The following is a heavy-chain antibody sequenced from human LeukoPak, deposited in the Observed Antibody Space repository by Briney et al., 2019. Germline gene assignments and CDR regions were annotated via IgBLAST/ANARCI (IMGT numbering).Heavy chain of an antibody. CDR1: GGSISNFY. CDR2: IYTSGST. D-gene: IGHD4-17*01. J-gene: IGHJ4*02. V-gene: IGHV4-4*07. Sequence: SETLSLTCTVSGGSISNFYWCWIRQPAGKGLEWIGRIYTSGSTNYNPSLKSRVTMSVDTSKNQFSLRLSSVTAADTAVYYCARDRAYGDHYFDYWGQGTLVTVSS. CDR3: ARDRAYGDHYFDY.